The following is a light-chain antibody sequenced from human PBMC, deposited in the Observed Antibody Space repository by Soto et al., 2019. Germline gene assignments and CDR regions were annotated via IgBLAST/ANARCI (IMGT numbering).Light chain of an antibody. V-gene: IGLV1-40*01. CDR2: GNS. J-gene: IGLJ3*02. CDR3: QSYDSSLSGWV. Sequence: QSVLTQPPSVSGASGQRVTISCTGSSSNIGAGYDVHWYQQLPGTAPKFLIYGNSNRPSGVPDRFSGSKSGTSASLAITGLQAEDEADYYCQSYDSSLSGWVFGGGTQLTVL. CDR1: SSNIGAGYD.